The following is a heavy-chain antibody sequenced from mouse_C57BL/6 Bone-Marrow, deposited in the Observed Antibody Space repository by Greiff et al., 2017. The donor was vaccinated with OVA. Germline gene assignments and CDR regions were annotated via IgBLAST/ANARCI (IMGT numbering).Heavy chain of an antibody. J-gene: IGHJ4*01. CDR1: GFSLTSYG. CDR3: AKPIRNAMDY. Sequence: VKLVESGPGLVAPSQSLSITCTVSGFSLTSYGVSWVRQPPGKGLEWLGVICGDGGTNYHSALISRLSISKYNSKSQVLLKLNRLQTDDTATYYCAKPIRNAMDYWGQGTSVTVSS. CDR2: ICGDGGT. V-gene: IGHV2-3*01.